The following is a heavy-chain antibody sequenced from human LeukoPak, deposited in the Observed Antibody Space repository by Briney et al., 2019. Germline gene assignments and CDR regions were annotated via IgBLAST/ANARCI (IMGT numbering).Heavy chain of an antibody. Sequence: SGGSLRLSCAASGFTFSSYAMSWVRQAPGKGLEWVSAISGSGGSTYYADSVKGRFTISRDNSKNTLYLQMNSLRAEDTAVYYCASITAIGLIAAAGPGDYWGQGTLATVSS. V-gene: IGHV3-23*01. CDR2: ISGSGGST. CDR3: ASITAIGLIAAAGPGDY. D-gene: IGHD6-13*01. J-gene: IGHJ4*02. CDR1: GFTFSSYA.